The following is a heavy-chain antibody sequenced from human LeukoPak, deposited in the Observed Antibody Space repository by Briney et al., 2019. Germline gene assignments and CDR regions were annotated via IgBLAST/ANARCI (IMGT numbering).Heavy chain of an antibody. CDR3: ARDCITMVRELSYYFDY. CDR2: ISSSGSTI. Sequence: SGGSLRLSCAASGFTFSDYYMSWIRQAPGKGLEWVSYISSSGSTIYYADSVRGRFTISRDNAKNSLYLQMNSLRAEDTAVYYCARDCITMVRELSYYFDYWGQGTLVTVSS. V-gene: IGHV3-11*01. D-gene: IGHD3-10*01. J-gene: IGHJ4*02. CDR1: GFTFSDYY.